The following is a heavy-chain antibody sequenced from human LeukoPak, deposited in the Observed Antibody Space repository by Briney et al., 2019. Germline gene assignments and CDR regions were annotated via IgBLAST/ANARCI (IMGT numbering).Heavy chain of an antibody. CDR2: INSDGSST. CDR3: ASGYTYYYYYMDV. D-gene: IGHD5-12*01. V-gene: IGHV3-74*01. CDR1: GFSFSGYG. J-gene: IGHJ6*03. Sequence: GGSLRLSCAASGFSFSGYGMHWVRQAPGKGLVWVSRINSDGSSTSYADSVKGRFTISRDNAKNTLYLQMNSLRAEDTAVYYCASGYTYYYYYMDVWGKGTTVTVSS.